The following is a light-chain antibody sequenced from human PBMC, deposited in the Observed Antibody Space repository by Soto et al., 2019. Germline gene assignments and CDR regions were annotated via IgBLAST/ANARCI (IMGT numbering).Light chain of an antibody. V-gene: IGLV2-23*01. CDR1: SSDVGSSNL. Sequence: QSALTQPASVSGSPGQSITISCSGTSSDVGSSNLVSSYQQHPGKAPKLIIFEGDRRPSGVSGRFSGSKSGNTASLTISGLQAEDEADYYCCSFARSTTFYVFGTGTKVTVL. J-gene: IGLJ1*01. CDR2: EGD. CDR3: CSFARSTTFYV.